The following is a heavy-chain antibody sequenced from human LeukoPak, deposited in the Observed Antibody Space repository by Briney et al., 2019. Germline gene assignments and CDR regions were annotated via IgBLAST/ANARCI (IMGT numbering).Heavy chain of an antibody. CDR2: TYYRSKWYN. V-gene: IGHV6-1*01. D-gene: IGHD6-19*01. CDR1: GDSVSSNSAA. Sequence: SQTLSLTFAISGDSVSSNSAAWNWIRQSPSRGLEWLGRTYYRSKWYNDYAVSVKSRITINPDTSKNQFSLQLNSVTPEDTAVYYCARGSGSGWSGYYYYMDVWGKGTTVTISS. CDR3: ARGSGSGWSGYYYYMDV. J-gene: IGHJ6*03.